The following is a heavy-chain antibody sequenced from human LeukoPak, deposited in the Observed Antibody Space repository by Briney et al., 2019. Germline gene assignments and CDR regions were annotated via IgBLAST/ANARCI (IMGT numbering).Heavy chain of an antibody. J-gene: IGHJ4*02. CDR3: ARLNFGSEDY. V-gene: IGHV1-18*01. D-gene: IGHD3-10*01. CDR2: ISAYNGNT. Sequence: ASVKVSCKTSGYTFTSYGISWVRQAPGQGLEWMGWISAYNGNTNYAQKFQGRVTVTTETSTSTAYMELRSLGFDDTAVYYCARLNFGSEDYWGQGTLVTVSS. CDR1: GYTFTSYG.